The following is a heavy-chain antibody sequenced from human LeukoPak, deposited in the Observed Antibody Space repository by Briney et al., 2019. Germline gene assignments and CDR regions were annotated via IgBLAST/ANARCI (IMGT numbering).Heavy chain of an antibody. J-gene: IGHJ3*02. CDR3: VKNKRKFFWFGESVYAFDI. CDR1: GVTFVDYV. Sequence: GGSLRLSCAASGVTFVDYVICWVRDAPRKGLERGSGICGNRGITGYADSVKGRFTISRDNANNSLYLQMNSLRVEDTALYYCVKNKRKFFWFGESVYAFDIWGQGTMVTVSS. CDR2: ICGNRGIT. V-gene: IGHV3-9*01. D-gene: IGHD3-10*01.